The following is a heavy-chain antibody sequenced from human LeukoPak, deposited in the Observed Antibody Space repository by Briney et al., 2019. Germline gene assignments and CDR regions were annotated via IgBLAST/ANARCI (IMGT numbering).Heavy chain of an antibody. V-gene: IGHV1-69*05. Sequence: SVPVSCLASLGTFSSYAIRWVRQAPGQGVEWMGGVFPVFGTANYAQKFQGRVTITTDESTSTAYMELSSLRSEDTAVYYCARGWSTTGWFDPWGQGTLVTLSS. J-gene: IGHJ5*02. CDR2: VFPVFGTA. D-gene: IGHD2-2*01. CDR3: ARGWSTTGWFDP. CDR1: LGTFSSYA.